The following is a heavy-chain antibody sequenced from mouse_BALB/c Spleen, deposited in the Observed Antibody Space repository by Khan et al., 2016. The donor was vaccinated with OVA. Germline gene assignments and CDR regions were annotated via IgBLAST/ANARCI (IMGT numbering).Heavy chain of an antibody. CDR2: INPSTGYT. Sequence: QVQLKQSGAELAKPGASVKMSCKASGYTFINYWILWIKQRPGKGLEWIGYINPSTGYTEYNQNFKDKATLTADKSYSTAYMQLSSLTSEDSTGYYCARRGLRWDFDYWGQGTTLTVSS. CDR3: ARRGLRWDFDY. CDR1: GYTFINYW. V-gene: IGHV1-7*01. J-gene: IGHJ2*01. D-gene: IGHD1-1*01.